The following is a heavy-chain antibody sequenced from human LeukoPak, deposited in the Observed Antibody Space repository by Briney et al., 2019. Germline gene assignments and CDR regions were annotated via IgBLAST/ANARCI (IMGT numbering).Heavy chain of an antibody. J-gene: IGHJ4*02. V-gene: IGHV3-20*04. D-gene: IGHD6-13*01. CDR2: INWNAGST. CDR1: GFTFDDYG. CDR3: ARAGGFRFQQLVALVDY. Sequence: PGGSLRLSCAASGFTFDDYGMNWVRQAPGKGLEWVSGINWNAGSTGYADSVKGRFTISRDNAKNSLFLQMNSLRAEDTALYYCARAGGFRFQQLVALVDYWGQGTLVTVSS.